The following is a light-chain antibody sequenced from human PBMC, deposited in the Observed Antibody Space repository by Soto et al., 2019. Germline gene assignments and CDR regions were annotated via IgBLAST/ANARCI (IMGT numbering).Light chain of an antibody. J-gene: IGLJ3*02. CDR3: QVWDTTSYHPV. V-gene: IGLV3-21*02. Sequence: SYELTQPPSVSVAPGQTARITCGGNNIGSKSVHCYQQKSGQAPVLVVYDDTYRPSGIPERFSVSKSGNTATLTITRVEAGDEADYYCQVWDTTSYHPVFGGGTKLTVL. CDR1: NIGSKS. CDR2: DDT.